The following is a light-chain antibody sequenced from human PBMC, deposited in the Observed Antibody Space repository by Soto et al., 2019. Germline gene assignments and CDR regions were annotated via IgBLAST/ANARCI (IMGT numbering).Light chain of an antibody. Sequence: ETVLTQSPATLSMSPGERANLSCRASQSVSNYLAWYQQKPGQAPRLLIYDASNRATGIPARFSGSRSGRDFTLTISSLEPEDCAVYYCQQRSTWPGTFGQGTKLEIK. CDR3: QQRSTWPGT. J-gene: IGKJ2*01. CDR1: QSVSNY. CDR2: DAS. V-gene: IGKV3-11*02.